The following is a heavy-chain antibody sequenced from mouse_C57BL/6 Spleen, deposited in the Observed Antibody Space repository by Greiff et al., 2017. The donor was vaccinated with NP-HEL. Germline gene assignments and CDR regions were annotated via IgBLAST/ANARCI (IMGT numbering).Heavy chain of an antibody. J-gene: IGHJ2*01. V-gene: IGHV1-64*01. CDR1: GYTFTSYW. CDR2: IHPNSGST. D-gene: IGHD1-1*01. CDR3: ARFPITTVVAFDY. Sequence: VQLQQSGAELVKPGASVKLSCKASGYTFTSYWMHWVKQRPGQGLEWIGMIHPNSGSTNYNEKFKSKATLTVDKSSSTAYMQLSSLTSEDSAVYYCARFPITTVVAFDYWSQGTTLTVSS.